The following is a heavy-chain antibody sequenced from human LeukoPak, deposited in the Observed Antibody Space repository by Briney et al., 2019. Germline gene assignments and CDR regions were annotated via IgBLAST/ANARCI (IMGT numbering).Heavy chain of an antibody. CDR2: INHSGST. V-gene: IGHV4-34*01. D-gene: IGHD2-21*02. J-gene: IGHJ4*02. CDR1: GGSFSGYY. CDR3: ARALCGGDCYRGNY. Sequence: SETLSLTCAVYGGSFSGYYWSWIRQPPGKGLEWIGEINHSGSTNYNPSLKSRVTISVDTSKNQFSQKLSSVTAADTAVYYCARALCGGDCYRGNYWGQGTLVTVSS.